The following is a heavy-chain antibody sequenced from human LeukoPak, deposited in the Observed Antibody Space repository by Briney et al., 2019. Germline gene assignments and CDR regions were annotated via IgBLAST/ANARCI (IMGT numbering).Heavy chain of an antibody. CDR2: IYHSGST. CDR3: ARAYCSSTSCYAGVDY. V-gene: IGHV4-4*02. Sequence: SGTLSLTCAVSGGSISSSNWWSWVRQPPGKGLEWIGGIYHSGSTNYNPSLKSRVTISVDKSKNQFSLKLSSVTAADTAVYYCARAYCSSTSCYAGVDYWGQGTLVTVSS. J-gene: IGHJ4*02. D-gene: IGHD2-2*01. CDR1: GGSISSSNW.